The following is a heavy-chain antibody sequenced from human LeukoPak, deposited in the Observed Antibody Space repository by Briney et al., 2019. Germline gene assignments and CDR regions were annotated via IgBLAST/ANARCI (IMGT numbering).Heavy chain of an antibody. V-gene: IGHV4-61*02. J-gene: IGHJ3*02. CDR1: GGSISIGSYY. CDR2: IYTSGST. Sequence: SQTLSLTCTVSGGSISIGSYYWSWIRQPAGKGLEWIGRIYTSGSTNYNPSLKSRVTISVDTSKNQFSLKLSSVTAADTAVYYCARAHDDSSGLRLGAFDIWGQGTMVTVSS. CDR3: ARAHDDSSGLRLGAFDI. D-gene: IGHD3-22*01.